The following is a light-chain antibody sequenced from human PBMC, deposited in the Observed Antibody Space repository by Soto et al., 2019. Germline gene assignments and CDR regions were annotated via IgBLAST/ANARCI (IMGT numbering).Light chain of an antibody. CDR2: GVT. CDR1: NNDIGGYNS. Sequence: QSVLTQPASVSGSPGQSITISCTRSNNDIGGYNSVSWYQQHPDKAPKLLIFGVTNRPSGVSDRFSGSKSGNTASLTISALQAEDEADYYCTSYTSVTIVVFGGGTKVTVL. CDR3: TSYTSVTIVV. J-gene: IGLJ2*01. V-gene: IGLV2-14*01.